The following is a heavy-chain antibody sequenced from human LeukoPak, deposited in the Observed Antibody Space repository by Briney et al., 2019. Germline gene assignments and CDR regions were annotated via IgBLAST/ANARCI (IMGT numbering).Heavy chain of an antibody. CDR2: IYSGGNT. CDR3: ARDLVKAVAGTGD. J-gene: IGHJ4*02. CDR1: GFTVSGNY. Sequence: GGSLRLSCAASGFTVSGNYMSWVRQTPGKGLEWISVIYSGGNTYYADSVKGRFTISRDNSKNTLYLQMNSLRVEDTAMYYCARDLVKAVAGTGDWGQGTLVTVSS. D-gene: IGHD6-19*01. V-gene: IGHV3-53*01.